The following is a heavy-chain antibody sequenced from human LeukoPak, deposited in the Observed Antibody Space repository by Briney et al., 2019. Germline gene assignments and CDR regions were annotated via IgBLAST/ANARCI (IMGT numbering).Heavy chain of an antibody. V-gene: IGHV5-51*01. CDR2: IYPRDSET. D-gene: IGHD1-26*01. J-gene: IGHJ2*01. CDR3: ARGKWYFDL. Sequence: GESLKISCEASGYSFTGYWFGWVRQMPGRGLEWLGIIYPRDSETRYSPSFEGQVTISVDKSISTAYLQWSSLKASDTAMYYCARGKWYFDLWGRGTLVTVS. CDR1: GYSFTGYW.